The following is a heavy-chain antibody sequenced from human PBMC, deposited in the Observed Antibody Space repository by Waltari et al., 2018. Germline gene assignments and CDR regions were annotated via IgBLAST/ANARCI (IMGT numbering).Heavy chain of an antibody. V-gene: IGHV1-2*02. J-gene: IGHJ5*02. CDR3: ARDRNPPAAEGNFDP. CDR2: INPNRGGT. D-gene: IGHD6-13*01. Sequence: QVQLVQSGAEVKKPGASVKVSCKASGYTFTGYYMHWVRQAPGQGLEGMGWINPNRGGTNAAQNVQGRVTKPRDTSISTAYRELSRLGSDDTAVYYCARDRNPPAAEGNFDPWGQGTLVTVSS. CDR1: GYTFTGYY.